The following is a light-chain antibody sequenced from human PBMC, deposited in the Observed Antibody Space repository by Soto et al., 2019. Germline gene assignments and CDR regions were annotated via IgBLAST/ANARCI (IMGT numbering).Light chain of an antibody. Sequence: VLTQPPSVSGAPGQRVTISCTGSSSNIGAGYDVHWYQQKPGQAPVVVVYDDRDRPSGIPERFSGSNSGNTATLTISSVEAGDEADYYCQLWDSSSDHVVFGGGTKVTVL. J-gene: IGLJ2*01. V-gene: IGLV3-21*02. CDR1: SNIGAGYD. CDR3: QLWDSSSDHVV. CDR2: DDR.